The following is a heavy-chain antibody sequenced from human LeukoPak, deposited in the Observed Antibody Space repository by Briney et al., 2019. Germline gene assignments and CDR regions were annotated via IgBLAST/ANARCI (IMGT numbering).Heavy chain of an antibody. Sequence: ASVKVSCKASVYTLTGYYMHWVREAPGQALEWMGWINPNSGGTNYAQKYPGRVTMTRDTPISTDYIELSRLRYDDTAVYYCARDSDYCSSTSCYTDTYYYYGMDVWGQGTTVTVSS. CDR3: ARDSDYCSSTSCYTDTYYYYGMDV. V-gene: IGHV1-2*02. CDR2: INPNSGGT. CDR1: VYTLTGYY. D-gene: IGHD2-2*02. J-gene: IGHJ6*02.